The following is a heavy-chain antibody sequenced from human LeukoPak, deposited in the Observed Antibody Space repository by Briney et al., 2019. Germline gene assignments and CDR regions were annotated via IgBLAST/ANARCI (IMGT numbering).Heavy chain of an antibody. CDR1: GGSISSYY. Sequence: SETLSLTCTVSGGSISSYYWSWIRQPPGKGLEWIGYIYASGSTNYNPSLKSRVTMSVDTSKNQFSLKLSSVTAADTDVYYCARRYGYCSGGRCNDVRYYYYYMDVWGKGTTVTVSS. CDR2: IYASGST. J-gene: IGHJ6*03. D-gene: IGHD2-15*01. V-gene: IGHV4-4*09. CDR3: ARRYGYCSGGRCNDVRYYYYYMDV.